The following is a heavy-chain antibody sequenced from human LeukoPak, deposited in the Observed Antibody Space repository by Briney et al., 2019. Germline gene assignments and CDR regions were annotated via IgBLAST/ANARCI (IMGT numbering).Heavy chain of an antibody. CDR3: ARLYGVAGDGDY. CDR2: INAGNGNT. CDR1: GGTFSSYA. J-gene: IGHJ4*02. D-gene: IGHD2-15*01. V-gene: IGHV1-3*01. Sequence: ASVKVSCKASGGTFSSYAISWVRQAPGQRLEWMGWINAGNGNTKYSQKFQGRVTITRDTSASTAYMELSSLRSEDTAVYYCARLYGVAGDGDYWGQGTLVTVSS.